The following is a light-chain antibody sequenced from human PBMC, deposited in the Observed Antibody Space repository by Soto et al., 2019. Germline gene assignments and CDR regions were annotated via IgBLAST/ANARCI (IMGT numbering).Light chain of an antibody. J-gene: IGKJ5*01. V-gene: IGKV3-20*01. CDR2: GAS. CDR3: QQYGGTPPIT. CDR1: QSISSPF. Sequence: EIVLTQSPVTLSLSPGERATLSCRASQSISSPFLAWYQQKPGQAPRLLIYGASSRATGIPDRFSGGGSGTDFTLTISRLEPEDFAVYYCQQYGGTPPITFGQGTRLEIK.